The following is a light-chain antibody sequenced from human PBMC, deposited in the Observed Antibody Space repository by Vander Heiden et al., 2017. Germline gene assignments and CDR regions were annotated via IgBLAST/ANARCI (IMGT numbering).Light chain of an antibody. V-gene: IGKV2-28*01. CDR3: RQALQTPFT. Sequence: DIVMTQSPLSLPVTPGEPASISCRSSQSLLHSNGYNYLYWYLQKPGQSPQLLIYLGSNRASGVPDRFSGSGSGTDFTLKISRVEAEDVGVYYCRQALQTPFTFGHGTKVDIK. CDR2: LGS. CDR1: QSLLHSNGYNY. J-gene: IGKJ3*01.